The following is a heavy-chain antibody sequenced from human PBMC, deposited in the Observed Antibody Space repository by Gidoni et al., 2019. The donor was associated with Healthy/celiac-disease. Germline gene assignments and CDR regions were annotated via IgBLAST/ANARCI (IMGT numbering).Heavy chain of an antibody. CDR3: AREFGYSSISEGDYYYGMDV. Sequence: QVQLQESGPGLVKPSETLSLTCTVSGGSISSYYWSWIRQPPGKGLEWIGYIYYSGSTNYNPSLKSRVTISVDTSKNQFSLKLSSVTAADTAVYYCAREFGYSSISEGDYYYGMDVWGQGTTVTVSS. J-gene: IGHJ6*02. CDR1: GGSISSYY. CDR2: IYYSGST. D-gene: IGHD6-13*01. V-gene: IGHV4-59*01.